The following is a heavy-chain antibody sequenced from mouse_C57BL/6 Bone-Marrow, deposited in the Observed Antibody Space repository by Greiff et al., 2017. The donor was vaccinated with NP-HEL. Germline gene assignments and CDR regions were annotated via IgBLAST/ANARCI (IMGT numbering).Heavy chain of an antibody. CDR2: IYPRDGST. V-gene: IGHV1-85*01. Sequence: VMLVESGPELVKPGASVKLSCKASGYTFTSYDINWVKQRPGQGLEWIGWIYPRDGSTKYNEKFKGKATLTVDTSSSTAYMELHSLTSEDSAVYFCARTPYYSNYVRWYFDVWGTGTTVTVSS. J-gene: IGHJ1*03. CDR1: GYTFTSYD. CDR3: ARTPYYSNYVRWYFDV. D-gene: IGHD2-5*01.